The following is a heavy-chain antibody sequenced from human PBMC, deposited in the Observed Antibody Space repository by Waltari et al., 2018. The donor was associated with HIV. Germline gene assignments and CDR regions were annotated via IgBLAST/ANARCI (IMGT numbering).Heavy chain of an antibody. CDR3: VKLKSSGYDFSYFDY. J-gene: IGHJ4*02. V-gene: IGHV3-9*01. Sequence: DDYGMHWVRQAPGKGLEWVSGISWNSGSLGYADSVKGRFTITRDNAKTSLYLQLNSLRAEDTAVYYCVKLKSSGYDFSYFDYWGQGTLVTVSS. CDR1: DDYG. D-gene: IGHD5-12*01. CDR2: ISWNSGSL.